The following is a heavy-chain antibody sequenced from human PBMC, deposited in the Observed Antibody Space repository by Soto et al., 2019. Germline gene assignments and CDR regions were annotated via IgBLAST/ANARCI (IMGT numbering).Heavy chain of an antibody. CDR1: EFAFSIYW. CDR3: ARDVSPGSSGLYFDAFDI. CDR2: IRKDGSQR. V-gene: IGHV3-7*05. Sequence: EVQLVESGVGLVQPGGSLTLSCASSEFAFSIYWMTWVRQAPGKGLEWVANIRKDGSQRSYLDSGRGRFTIYRDNSKNSLYLQMNSLRAEDTALYFCARDVSPGSSGLYFDAFDIWGKGTMVTVSS. J-gene: IGHJ3*02. D-gene: IGHD6-25*01.